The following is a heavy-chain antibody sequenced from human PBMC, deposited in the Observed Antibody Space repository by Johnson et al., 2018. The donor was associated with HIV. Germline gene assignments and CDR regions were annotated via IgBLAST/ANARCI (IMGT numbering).Heavy chain of an antibody. Sequence: VQLVESGGGLVQPGGSRRLSCAVSGFTVSSNYMSWVRQAPGKGLEWVSVISYDGSNKYYTDSVKGRFTISRDNSKNTLYLQMNSLRAEDTAVYYCARRIAAADDAFDIWGHGTMVTVSS. CDR3: ARRIAAADDAFDI. V-gene: IGHV3-30*03. J-gene: IGHJ3*02. CDR1: GFTVSSNY. D-gene: IGHD6-25*01. CDR2: ISYDGSNK.